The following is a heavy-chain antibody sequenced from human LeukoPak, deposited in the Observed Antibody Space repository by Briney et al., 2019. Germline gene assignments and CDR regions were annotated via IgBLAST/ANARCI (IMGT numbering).Heavy chain of an antibody. CDR1: GFTVSSNY. V-gene: IGHV3-21*01. CDR3: ARDSGYDLDY. J-gene: IGHJ4*02. Sequence: GGSLRLSCAASGFTVSSNYMNWVRQAPGKGLEWVSSISSSSTYIYYADSVKGRFTISRDNAKNSLYLQMNSLRAEDTAVYYCARDSGYDLDYWGQGTLVTVSS. CDR2: ISSSSTYI. D-gene: IGHD5-12*01.